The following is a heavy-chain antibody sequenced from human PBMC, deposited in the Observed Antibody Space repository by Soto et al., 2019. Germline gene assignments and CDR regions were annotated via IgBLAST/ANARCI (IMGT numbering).Heavy chain of an antibody. Sequence: EVQLLESGGGLVQPGGSLRLSCAASGFTFSSYAMKWVRQAPGKGLEWVSLIGESGTPTYYADSVEGRFTISRDNSGNTLFLEMYSLRAEDTAVCYCAGDIPGVGHYGMDVWGQGTKVTVSS. J-gene: IGHJ6*02. CDR3: AGDIPGVGHYGMDV. CDR1: GFTFSSYA. D-gene: IGHD1-26*01. CDR2: IGESGTPT. V-gene: IGHV3-23*01.